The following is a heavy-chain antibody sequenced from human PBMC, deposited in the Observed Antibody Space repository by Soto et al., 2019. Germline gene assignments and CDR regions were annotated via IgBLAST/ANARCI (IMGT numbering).Heavy chain of an antibody. Sequence: EVQLLESGGGLVQPGGSLRVSCVASGFTFTNYAMTWVRQAPGKGLEWVSSISASGDSAYYADSLRGRFTISRDNSRNTLYLHMNSLRAEDTAVYYCARESEDLTSNFDYWGQGTLVTVSS. CDR2: ISASGDSA. CDR3: ARESEDLTSNFDY. CDR1: GFTFTNYA. V-gene: IGHV3-23*01. J-gene: IGHJ4*02.